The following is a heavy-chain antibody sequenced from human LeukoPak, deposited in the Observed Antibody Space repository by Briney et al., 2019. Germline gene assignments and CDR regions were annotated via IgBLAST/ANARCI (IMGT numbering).Heavy chain of an antibody. Sequence: SVKVSCKASGGTFSSYAISWGRQAPGQGLEWMGGIIPIFGTANYAQKFQGRVTITTDTSTSTAYMELRSLRSDETAVYYCARIVGAFGGGPDNWFDPWGQGTLVTVSS. V-gene: IGHV1-69*05. D-gene: IGHD1-26*01. J-gene: IGHJ5*02. CDR2: IIPIFGTA. CDR3: ARIVGAFGGGPDNWFDP. CDR1: GGTFSSYA.